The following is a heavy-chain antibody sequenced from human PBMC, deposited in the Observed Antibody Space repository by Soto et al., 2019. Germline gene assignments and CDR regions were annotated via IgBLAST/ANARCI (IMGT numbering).Heavy chain of an antibody. D-gene: IGHD3-3*01. CDR2: INSDGSTT. J-gene: IGHJ6*02. V-gene: IGHV3-74*01. CDR3: VRIDFWSGMDV. Sequence: EVQLVESGGGLLQPGGSLRLSCAASGFTFSNYWMNWVRQAPGKGLVWVSRINSDGSTTNYADSVKGRFTISRDNAKNTLHLQMNSLRADDTAVYYCVRIDFWSGMDVWGQGTTVTVSS. CDR1: GFTFSNYW.